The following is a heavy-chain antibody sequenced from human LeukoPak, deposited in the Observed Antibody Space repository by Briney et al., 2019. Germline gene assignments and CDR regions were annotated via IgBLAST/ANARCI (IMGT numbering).Heavy chain of an antibody. V-gene: IGHV1-8*02. Sequence: GASVKVSCKASGGTFSSYAISWVRQAPGQGLEWMAWMNPNNDYTTYAQSLQGRVTLTRDTSTSTAYMELSSLRFEDTAVYYCARNGGGLGYWGQGTLVTVSS. CDR2: MNPNNDYT. J-gene: IGHJ4*02. CDR1: GGTFSSYA. CDR3: ARNGGGLGY. D-gene: IGHD4-23*01.